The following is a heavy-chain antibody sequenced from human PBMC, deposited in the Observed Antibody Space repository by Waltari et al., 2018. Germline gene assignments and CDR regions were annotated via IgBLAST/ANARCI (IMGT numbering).Heavy chain of an antibody. V-gene: IGHV3-30*03. CDR3: ARDSTVGGFYYFYGMDV. D-gene: IGHD1-26*01. CDR1: GFRFSPLG. CDR2: MSYEGTKI. J-gene: IGHJ6*02. Sequence: QVQLVESGGGVVQPGMSLSPSCATFGFRFSPLGMHWVRLAPGKGLGWVATMSYEGTKIHYAESVKGRFTISRDNSQKSLYLQMNSLRAADSAVYYCARDSTVGGFYYFYGMDVWGQGTTVTVSS.